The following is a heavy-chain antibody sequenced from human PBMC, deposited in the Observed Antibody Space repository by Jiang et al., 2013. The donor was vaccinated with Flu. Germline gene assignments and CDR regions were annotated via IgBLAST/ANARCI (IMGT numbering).Heavy chain of an antibody. D-gene: IGHD3-10*01. CDR3: ASQHWDHGVGSYYMSH. V-gene: IGHV4-59*12. Sequence: GSGLVKPSETLSLACSVSGASISNNWWSWVRQPPGKGLEWIGSIYYSGTTYYNPSLKSRVTISVDTSKKQFSLRLSSVTAADTAVYYCASQHWDHGVGSYYMSHWGQGTLVTVSS. CDR1: GASISNNW. J-gene: IGHJ4*02. CDR2: IYYSGTT.